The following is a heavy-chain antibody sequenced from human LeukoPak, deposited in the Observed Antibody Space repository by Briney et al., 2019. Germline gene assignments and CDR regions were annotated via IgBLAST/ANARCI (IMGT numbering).Heavy chain of an antibody. CDR1: GFTFSSYG. D-gene: IGHD3-9*01. Sequence: GGSLRLSCAASGFTFSSYGTHWVRQAPGKGLEWVAFIRYDGSNKYYADSVKGRFTISRDNAKDSLYLQMNSLRAEDTAVYYCARDPDILTGYAHNWFDPWGQGTLVTVSS. CDR3: ARDPDILTGYAHNWFDP. J-gene: IGHJ5*02. CDR2: IRYDGSNK. V-gene: IGHV3-30*02.